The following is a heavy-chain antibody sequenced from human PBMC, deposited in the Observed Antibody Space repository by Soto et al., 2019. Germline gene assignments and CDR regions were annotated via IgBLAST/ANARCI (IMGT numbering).Heavy chain of an antibody. D-gene: IGHD6-13*01. J-gene: IGHJ4*02. CDR1: GFAFSSLW. V-gene: IGHV3-74*01. Sequence: EVRLVESGGGLVHPGASLTVSCEASGFAFSSLWMHWVRHAPGKGLEWVSRIDNEGIGTKYAEAVRGRFTMSRDNAKNRLYLPMNSLRADDTGVYFCVSIGGSSWAYYWGQGTLVTVSS. CDR3: VSIGGSSWAYY. CDR2: IDNEGIGT.